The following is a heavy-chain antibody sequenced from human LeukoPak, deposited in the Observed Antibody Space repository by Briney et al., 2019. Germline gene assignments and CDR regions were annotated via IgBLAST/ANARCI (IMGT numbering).Heavy chain of an antibody. CDR2: IYHSGST. Sequence: PSQTLSLTFTVSGGALSSGGYYWSWIRQPPGKGLEWIGYIYHSGSTYYNPSLKSRVTISVDRSKNQFSLKLSSVTAADTAVYYCARCCSSTSCYGYYYYMDVWGKGTTVTVSS. D-gene: IGHD2-2*01. V-gene: IGHV4-30-2*01. CDR1: GGALSSGGYY. CDR3: ARCCSSTSCYGYYYYMDV. J-gene: IGHJ6*03.